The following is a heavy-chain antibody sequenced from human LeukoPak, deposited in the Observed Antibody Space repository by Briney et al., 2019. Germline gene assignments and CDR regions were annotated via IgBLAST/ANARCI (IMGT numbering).Heavy chain of an antibody. V-gene: IGHV1-69*05. J-gene: IGHJ6*03. CDR2: IIPIFGTA. CDR1: GGTFSSYA. Sequence: ASVKVSCKASGGTFSSYAISWVRQAPGQGLEWMGGIIPIFGTANYAQKFQGRVTITTDESTSTAYMELSSLRSEDTAVYYCASGTIFGVVIIPHYYYMDVWGKGTTVTVSS. D-gene: IGHD3-3*01. CDR3: ASGTIFGVVIIPHYYYMDV.